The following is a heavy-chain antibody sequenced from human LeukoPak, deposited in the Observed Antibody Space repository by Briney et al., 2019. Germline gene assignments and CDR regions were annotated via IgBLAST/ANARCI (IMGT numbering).Heavy chain of an antibody. V-gene: IGHV3-23*01. CDR3: AKRSGTNYYFDY. Sequence: GGSLRLSCVASGFTFSNYAMRWVRQAPGKGLEWVSSISGSGVSTYYADSVKGRFTISRDNSKNTLNLQMASLRVEDTAVYYCAKRSGTNYYFDYWGQGTLVTVSS. J-gene: IGHJ4*02. CDR1: GFTFSNYA. CDR2: ISGSGVST. D-gene: IGHD2-2*01.